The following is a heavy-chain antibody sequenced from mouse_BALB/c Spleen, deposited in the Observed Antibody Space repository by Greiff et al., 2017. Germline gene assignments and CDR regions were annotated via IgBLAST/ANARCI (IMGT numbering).Heavy chain of an antibody. J-gene: IGHJ2*01. CDR1: GFTFSSYY. Sequence: EVHLVESGGGLVKLGGSLKLSCAASGFTFSSYYMSWVRQTPEKRLELVAAINSNGGSTYYPDTVKGRFTISRDNAKNTLYLQMSSLKSEDTALYYCARHNYGSRGYFDYWGQGTTLTVSS. D-gene: IGHD1-1*01. CDR2: INSNGGST. V-gene: IGHV5-6-2*01. CDR3: ARHNYGSRGYFDY.